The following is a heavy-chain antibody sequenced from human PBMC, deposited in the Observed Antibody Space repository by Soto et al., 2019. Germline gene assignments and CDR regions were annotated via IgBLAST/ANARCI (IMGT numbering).Heavy chain of an antibody. D-gene: IGHD2-21*01. Sequence: QDQLVQSGAEVKKPGASVKVSCKASGYTFTSYGISWVRQAPGQGLEWMGWISTYEGDRSLAQKFQGRLTMRSDPPSTRAKMELRDLAPDDTAVYYCARDWYCAGSSCDDVFDIWGQGTMVTVSS. CDR1: GYTFTSYG. CDR3: ARDWYCAGSSCDDVFDI. CDR2: ISTYEGDR. J-gene: IGHJ3*02. V-gene: IGHV1-18*01.